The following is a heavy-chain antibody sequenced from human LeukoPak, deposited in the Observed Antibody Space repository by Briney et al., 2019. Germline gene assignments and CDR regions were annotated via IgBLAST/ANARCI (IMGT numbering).Heavy chain of an antibody. CDR2: INPDNGGT. Sequence: ASVKVSCRASGYTFTDYYIHWVRQAPGQGLEWMEWINPDNGGTNYAQKFQGRVTMTRDTSIRTVYMDLSRLRSDDTAVFYCTREARVGNWFDPWGQGTQVTVSS. J-gene: IGHJ5*02. CDR1: GYTFTDYY. CDR3: TREARVGNWFDP. V-gene: IGHV1-2*02. D-gene: IGHD2-2*01.